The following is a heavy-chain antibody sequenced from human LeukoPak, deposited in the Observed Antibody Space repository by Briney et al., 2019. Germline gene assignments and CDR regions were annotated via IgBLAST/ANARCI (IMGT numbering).Heavy chain of an antibody. D-gene: IGHD6-19*01. V-gene: IGHV3-33*01. J-gene: IGHJ3*02. CDR1: GFTFSSYG. CDR2: IWYDGSNK. CDR3: ARDRGIAVAGDAFDI. Sequence: GRSLRLSCAASGFTFSSYGMPWVRQAPGKGLEWVAVIWYDGSNKYYADSVKGRFTISRDNSKNTLYLQMNSLRAEDTAVYYCARDRGIAVAGDAFDIWGQGTMVTVSS.